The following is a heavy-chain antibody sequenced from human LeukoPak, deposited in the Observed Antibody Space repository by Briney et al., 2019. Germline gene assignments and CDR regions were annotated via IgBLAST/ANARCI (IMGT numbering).Heavy chain of an antibody. J-gene: IGHJ4*02. CDR1: GFTFSSYG. V-gene: IGHV3-30*18. CDR3: AKGAATVTSRFDY. CDR2: ISYDGSNK. Sequence: GRSLRLSCAASGFTFSSYGMHWVRQAPGKGLEWVAVISYDGSNKYYADSVKGRFTISRDNSKNTLYVQMNSLRADDTAVYCCAKGAATVTSRFDYWGQGTLVTVSS. D-gene: IGHD4-17*01.